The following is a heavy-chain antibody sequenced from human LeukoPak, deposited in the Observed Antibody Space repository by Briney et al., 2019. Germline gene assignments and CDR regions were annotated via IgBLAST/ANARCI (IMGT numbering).Heavy chain of an antibody. CDR1: GFTFSSYA. D-gene: IGHD1-26*01. CDR2: ISGSGGST. Sequence: PGGSLRLSCAASGFTFSSYAMSWVRQAPGKGPEWVSAISGSGGSTYYADSVKGRFTISRDNSKNTLYLQMNSLRAEDTAVYYCAKAGGSYLGAYYFDYWGQGTLVTVSS. V-gene: IGHV3-23*01. J-gene: IGHJ4*02. CDR3: AKAGGSYLGAYYFDY.